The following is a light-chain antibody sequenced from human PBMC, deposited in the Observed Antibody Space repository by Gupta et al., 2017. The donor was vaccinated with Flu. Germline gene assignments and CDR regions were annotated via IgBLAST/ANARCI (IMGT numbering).Light chain of an antibody. Sequence: EIVLTQSPATLSLSPGERATLSCRASQSVSSYLAWYQQQPGQAPRLLIYDASNRATGIPARFSGSGSGTAFTLTIISLEPEDFSVYYCQQHSNWPPYSFGQGTKLEIK. CDR3: QQHSNWPPYS. CDR1: QSVSSY. CDR2: DAS. J-gene: IGKJ2*03. V-gene: IGKV3-11*01.